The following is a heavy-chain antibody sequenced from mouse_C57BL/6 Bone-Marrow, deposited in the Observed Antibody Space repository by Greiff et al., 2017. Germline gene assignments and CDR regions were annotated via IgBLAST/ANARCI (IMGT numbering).Heavy chain of an antibody. CDR2: ISSGGDYI. V-gene: IGHV5-9-1*02. Sequence: DVMLVESGEGLVKPGGSLKLSCAASGFTFSSYAMSWVRQTPEKRLEWVAYISSGGDYIYYADTVKGRFTISRDNARNTLYLQLSSLKSEDTAMYYCTRDGYYLEYWGQGTTLTVSS. D-gene: IGHD2-3*01. CDR1: GFTFSSYA. CDR3: TRDGYYLEY. J-gene: IGHJ2*01.